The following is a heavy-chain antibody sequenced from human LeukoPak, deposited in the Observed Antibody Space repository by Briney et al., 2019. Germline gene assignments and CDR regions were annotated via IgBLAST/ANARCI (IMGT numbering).Heavy chain of an antibody. CDR3: ARGYCSSTSCYDFYYYYMDV. V-gene: IGHV1-18*01. J-gene: IGHJ6*03. CDR1: GYTFTSYG. D-gene: IGHD2-2*01. CDR2: ISAYNGNT. Sequence: ASVKVSCKASGYTFTSYGISWVRQAPGQGLKWMGWISAYNGNTNYAQKFQGRVTITRNTSISTAYMELSSLRSEDTAVYYCARGYCSSTSCYDFYYYYMDVWGKGTTVTVSS.